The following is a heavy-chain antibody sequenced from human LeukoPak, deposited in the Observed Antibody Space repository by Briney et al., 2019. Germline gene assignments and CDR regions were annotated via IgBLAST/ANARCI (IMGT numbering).Heavy chain of an antibody. J-gene: IGHJ3*02. CDR1: GGSFSGYY. CDR3: ARDPGGGYKDDALDI. Sequence: PSETLSLTCAVYGGSFSGYYWTWIRQPPGKGLEWIGEMNHSGTTNYSPSLKSRVTISVDKSKNQFSLNLNSVTAADTAVYYCARDPGGGYKDDALDIWGQGTMVTVSS. D-gene: IGHD3-16*01. CDR2: MNHSGTT. V-gene: IGHV4-34*01.